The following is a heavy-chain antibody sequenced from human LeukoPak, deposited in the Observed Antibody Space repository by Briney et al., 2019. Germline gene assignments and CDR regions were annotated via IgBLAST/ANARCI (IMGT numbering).Heavy chain of an antibody. CDR1: GFTFSSYG. CDR2: ISYDGSNK. Sequence: GGSLRLSCAASGFTFSSYGMHWVRQAPGKGLEWVAVISYDGSNKYYADSVKGRFTISRDNSKNTLYLQMNSLRAEDTAVYYCAKDRVGYCSSTSCLPYYMDVWGKGTTVTVSS. V-gene: IGHV3-30*18. CDR3: AKDRVGYCSSTSCLPYYMDV. J-gene: IGHJ6*03. D-gene: IGHD2-2*01.